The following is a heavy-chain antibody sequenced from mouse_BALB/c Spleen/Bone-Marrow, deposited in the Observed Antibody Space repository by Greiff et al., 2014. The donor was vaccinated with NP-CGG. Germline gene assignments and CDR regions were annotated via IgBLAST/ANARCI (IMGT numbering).Heavy chain of an antibody. CDR3: ARENYYGSSYPMDY. J-gene: IGHJ4*01. CDR2: INPDSSTI. D-gene: IGHD1-1*01. V-gene: IGHV4-1*02. CDR1: GFDFSRYW. Sequence: VQLKQSGGGLVQPGGSLKVSCAASGFDFSRYWMSWVRQAPGKGLEWIGEINPDSSTINYTPSLKDKFIISRDNARNTLYLQMSKVRSEDTALYYCARENYYGSSYPMDYWGQGASVTVSS.